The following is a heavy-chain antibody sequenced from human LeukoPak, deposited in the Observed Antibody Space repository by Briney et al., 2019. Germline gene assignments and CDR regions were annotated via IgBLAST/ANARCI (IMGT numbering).Heavy chain of an antibody. CDR2: IDYTTTYI. CDR3: ARDPGAARPIDY. CDR1: GFTFTSYS. Sequence: KPGESLRLSCAASGFTFTSYSMNWVRQAPGKGLEWVSSIDYTTTYIYYADSVKGRFTISRDNAKNSLYLQMNSLRAEDTAVDYCARDPGAARPIDYWGQGTLVTVSS. V-gene: IGHV3-21*01. J-gene: IGHJ4*02. D-gene: IGHD6-6*01.